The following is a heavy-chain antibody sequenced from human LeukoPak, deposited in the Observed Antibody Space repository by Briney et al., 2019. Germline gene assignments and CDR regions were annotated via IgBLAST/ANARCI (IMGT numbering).Heavy chain of an antibody. V-gene: IGHV3-48*03. CDR2: ISSSGSTI. CDR3: ARAYSYGRIFDY. J-gene: IGHJ4*02. CDR1: GFNFRSYE. Sequence: GGSLRLSCAASGFNFRSYEMNRVRQAPGKGLEWVSYISSSGSTIYYADSVKGRFTISRDNAKNSLYLQMNSLRAEDTAVYYCARAYSYGRIFDYWGQGTLVTVSS. D-gene: IGHD5-18*01.